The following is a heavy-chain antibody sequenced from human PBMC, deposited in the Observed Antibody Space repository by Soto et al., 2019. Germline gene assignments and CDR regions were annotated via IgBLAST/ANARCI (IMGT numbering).Heavy chain of an antibody. CDR3: ARYRREAVAGYTLDN. CDR2: VYNSGST. Sequence: SSETLSLTCTVSGGSISSNYWTWIRQPPGKGLEWIGYVYNSGSTNYNPSLKSRVTMSEDTSKSQFSLKVNSMTAADTAVYSCARYRREAVAGYTLDNWGQGILVTVSS. V-gene: IGHV4-59*01. CDR1: GGSISSNY. D-gene: IGHD6-13*01. J-gene: IGHJ4*02.